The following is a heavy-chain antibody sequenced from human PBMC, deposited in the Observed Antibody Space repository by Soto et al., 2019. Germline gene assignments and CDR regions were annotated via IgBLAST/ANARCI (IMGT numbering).Heavy chain of an antibody. Sequence: EVSLRLSCAASGFTFSNYVMHWVRQAPGKGLVWVSRINSDGSSASYADSVKGRFTISRDNAKNTLYLQMNSLRAEDTAVYYCARDTLELLYYFDYWGQGAMVTVSS. D-gene: IGHD1-7*01. V-gene: IGHV3-74*01. CDR1: GFTFSNYV. CDR2: INSDGSSA. CDR3: ARDTLELLYYFDY. J-gene: IGHJ4*02.